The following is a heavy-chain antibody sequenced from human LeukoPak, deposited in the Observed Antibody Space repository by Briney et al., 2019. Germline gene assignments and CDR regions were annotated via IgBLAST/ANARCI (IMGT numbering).Heavy chain of an antibody. Sequence: GGSLRLSCAASGFTFSSYAMHWVRQAPGKGLEWVAVISYDGSNKYYADSVKGRFTISRDSSKNTLYLQMNSLRAEDTAVYYCARGAAYYDFWSGYLSPYYYYYGMDVWGQGTTVTVSS. CDR3: ARGAAYYDFWSGYLSPYYYYYGMDV. CDR1: GFTFSSYA. J-gene: IGHJ6*02. V-gene: IGHV3-30-3*01. D-gene: IGHD3-3*01. CDR2: ISYDGSNK.